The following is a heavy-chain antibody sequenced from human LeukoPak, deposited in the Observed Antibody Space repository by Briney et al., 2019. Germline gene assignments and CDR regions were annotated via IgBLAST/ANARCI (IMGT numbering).Heavy chain of an antibody. CDR3: AREGNYYYYYGMDV. D-gene: IGHD3-10*01. V-gene: IGHV3-21*01. Sequence: PGGSLRLPCAASGFTFSSYSMNWVRQAPGKGLEWVSSISSSSSYIYYADSVKGRFTISRDNAKNSLYLQMNSLRAEDTAVYYCAREGNYYYYYGMDVWGQGTTVTVSS. CDR1: GFTFSSYS. CDR2: ISSSSSYI. J-gene: IGHJ6*02.